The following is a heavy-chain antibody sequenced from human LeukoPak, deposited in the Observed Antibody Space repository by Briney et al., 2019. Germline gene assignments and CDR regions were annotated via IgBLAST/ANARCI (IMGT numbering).Heavy chain of an antibody. V-gene: IGHV3-30*03. CDR3: VGGYGKFDY. CDR1: GFTFNTYA. Sequence: PGGSLRLSCAASGFTFNTYAMHWVRQAPGKGLEWVAVISYDGSNKYYADSVKGRFTISRDNSKNTLYLQMSSLRAEDTAVYYCVGGYGKFDYWGQGTLVTVSS. J-gene: IGHJ4*02. CDR2: ISYDGSNK. D-gene: IGHD5-12*01.